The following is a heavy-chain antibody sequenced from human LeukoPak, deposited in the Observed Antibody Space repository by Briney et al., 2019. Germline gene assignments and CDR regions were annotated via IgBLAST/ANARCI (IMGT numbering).Heavy chain of an antibody. J-gene: IGHJ4*02. CDR1: GGSISSGGYY. V-gene: IGHV4-31*03. Sequence: SETLSLTCTVSGGSISSGGYYWSWIRQHPGKGLEWIGYIYYSGSNYYNPSLKSRVTISVDTSKNQFSLKLSSVTAADTAVYYCARVNDALDSDYWGQGTLVTVSS. CDR3: ARVNDALDSDY. D-gene: IGHD2-2*03. CDR2: IYYSGSN.